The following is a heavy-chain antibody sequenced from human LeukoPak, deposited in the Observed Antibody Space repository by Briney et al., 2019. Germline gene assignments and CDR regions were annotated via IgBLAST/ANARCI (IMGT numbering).Heavy chain of an antibody. CDR2: ISAYNGNT. D-gene: IGHD3-22*01. CDR3: ARGPRGITMIVVAPMNWFDP. J-gene: IGHJ5*02. V-gene: IGHV1-18*01. CDR1: GYTFTSYG. Sequence: ASVKVSCKASGYTFTSYGISWVRQAPGQGLEWMGCISAYNGNTNYAQKLQGRVTMTTDTSTSTAYMELRSLRSDDTAVYYCARGPRGITMIVVAPMNWFDPWGQGTLVTVSS.